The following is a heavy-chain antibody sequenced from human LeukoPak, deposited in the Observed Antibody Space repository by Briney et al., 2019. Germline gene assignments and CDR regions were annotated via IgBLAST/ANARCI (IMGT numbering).Heavy chain of an antibody. V-gene: IGHV4-34*01. D-gene: IGHD2-8*02. J-gene: IGHJ4*02. Sequence: SETLSLTCAVYGGSFSGYYWSWIRQPTGKGLEWIGEINHSGSTNYNPSLKSRVTISVDTSKNQFSLKLSSVTAADTAVYYCARTTGHKDYWGQGTLVTVSS. CDR1: GGSFSGYY. CDR2: INHSGST. CDR3: ARTTGHKDY.